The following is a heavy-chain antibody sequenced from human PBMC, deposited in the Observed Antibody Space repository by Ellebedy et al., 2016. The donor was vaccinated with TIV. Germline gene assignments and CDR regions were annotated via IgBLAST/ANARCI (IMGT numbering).Heavy chain of an antibody. Sequence: GESLKISXTASGFTFTSDWMHWVRQAPGKGLVWVSRISPDGSSTYYADSVKGRFTISRDNAKNTLYLQMNSLRGEDTAVYFCVRGGSVPDFWGQGALVTVSS. V-gene: IGHV3-74*01. CDR2: ISPDGSST. J-gene: IGHJ4*02. D-gene: IGHD3-10*01. CDR1: GFTFTSDW. CDR3: VRGGSVPDF.